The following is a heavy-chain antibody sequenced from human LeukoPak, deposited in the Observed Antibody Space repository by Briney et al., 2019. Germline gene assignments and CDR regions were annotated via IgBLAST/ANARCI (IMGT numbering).Heavy chain of an antibody. CDR3: ARPGASIAARSFDY. J-gene: IGHJ4*02. CDR2: INPNSGGT. CDR1: GYTLTGYY. Sequence: GASGKVSCKASGYTLTGYYMHLVRQAPGQGLEWMGGINPNSGGTNYAQEFQVRVTITMDTAISTDYMQLRMLRSDDPAVYYCARPGASIAARSFDYWGQGTLVTVSS. V-gene: IGHV1-2*02. D-gene: IGHD6-6*01.